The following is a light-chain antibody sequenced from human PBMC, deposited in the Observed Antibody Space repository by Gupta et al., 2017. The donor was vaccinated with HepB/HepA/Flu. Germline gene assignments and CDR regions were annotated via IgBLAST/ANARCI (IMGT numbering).Light chain of an antibody. J-gene: IGKJ2*03. CDR2: DAS. CDR1: QSVGNY. CDR3: QQRSNWLSS. V-gene: IGKV3-11*01. Sequence: EVVLTQSPATLSLSPGERATLSCRASQSVGNYLAWYQHKPGQSPRLLIYDASTRATGIPARFSGGGSGTDFTLTITIRQPEDFAVYYCQQRSNWLSSFGQGTKLEIK.